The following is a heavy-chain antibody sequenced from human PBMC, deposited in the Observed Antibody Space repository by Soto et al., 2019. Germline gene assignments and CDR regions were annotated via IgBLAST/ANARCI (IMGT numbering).Heavy chain of an antibody. CDR3: AKTIAAAGSNWFDP. CDR2: IYYSGST. D-gene: IGHD6-13*01. Sequence: KPSETLSLTCTVSGGSISSSSYYWGWIRQPPGRGLEWIGSIYYSGSTYYNPSLKSRVTISVDTSKNQFSLKLSSVTAADTAVYYCAKTIAAAGSNWFDPWGQGTLVTVSS. V-gene: IGHV4-39*01. CDR1: GGSISSSSYY. J-gene: IGHJ5*02.